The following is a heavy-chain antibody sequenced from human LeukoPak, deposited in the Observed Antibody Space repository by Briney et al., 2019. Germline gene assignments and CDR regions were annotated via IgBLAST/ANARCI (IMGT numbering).Heavy chain of an antibody. J-gene: IGHJ4*02. D-gene: IGHD2-8*01. CDR3: ARGDGPEWTIDY. CDR1: GGSISSYY. CDR2: IYYSGST. V-gene: IGHV4-59*01. Sequence: SETLSLTCTVSGGSISSYYWSRIRQPPGKGLEWIGYIYYSGSTNYNPSLKSRVTISVDTSKNQFSLKLSSVTAADTAVYYCARGDGPEWTIDYWGQGTLVTVSS.